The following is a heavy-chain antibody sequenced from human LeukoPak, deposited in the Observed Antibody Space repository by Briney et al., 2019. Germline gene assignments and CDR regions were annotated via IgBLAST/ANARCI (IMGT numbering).Heavy chain of an antibody. CDR3: ARGAFVYDSSDYWYDY. J-gene: IGHJ4*02. D-gene: IGHD3-22*01. V-gene: IGHV3-48*03. CDR2: ISSSGSTI. CDR1: GFTFSSYE. Sequence: GGSLRLSCAASGFTFSSYEMNWVRQAPGKGLEWVSYISSSGSTIYYADSVKGRFTISRDNAKNSLYLQMNSLRAEDTAVYYCARGAFVYDSSDYWYDYWGQGTLVTVSS.